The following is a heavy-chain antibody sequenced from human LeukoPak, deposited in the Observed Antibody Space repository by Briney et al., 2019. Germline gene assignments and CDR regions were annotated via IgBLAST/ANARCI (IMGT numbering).Heavy chain of an antibody. V-gene: IGHV1-69*05. CDR2: IIPIFGTA. D-gene: IGHD1-26*01. Sequence: SVKVSCKASGGTFSSYPISWVRQAPGQGLEWMGGIIPIFGTANYAPKFQGRVTITTDESTSTAYMELSSLRSEDTAVYYCAKTPPEVGATFYCFDSWGLGTLVTVSS. CDR1: GGTFSSYP. CDR3: AKTPPEVGATFYCFDS. J-gene: IGHJ4*02.